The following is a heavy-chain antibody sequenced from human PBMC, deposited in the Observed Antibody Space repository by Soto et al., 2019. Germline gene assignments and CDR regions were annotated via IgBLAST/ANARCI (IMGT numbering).Heavy chain of an antibody. V-gene: IGHV3-48*01. CDR1: GFTFSSYS. J-gene: IGHJ3*02. D-gene: IGHD6-6*01. Sequence: GGSLRLSCAASGFTFSSYSMNWVRQAPGKGPEWVSYISSSSSTIYYADSVKGRFTISRDNAKNSLYLQMNSLRAEDTAVYYCASQSSSIAARLALRGAFDIWGQGTMVTVSS. CDR3: ASQSSSIAARLALRGAFDI. CDR2: ISSSSSTI.